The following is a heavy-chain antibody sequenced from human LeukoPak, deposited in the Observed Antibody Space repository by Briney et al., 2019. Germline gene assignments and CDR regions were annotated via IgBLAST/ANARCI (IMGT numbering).Heavy chain of an antibody. V-gene: IGHV3-74*01. Sequence: PGGSLRLSCAASGFTFSSYWMHWVRQAPGKGLVWVSRINSDGSSTSYADSVKGRFTISRDNAKNTLYLQMNSLRAEDTAVYYCARASRMVTPPNWFDPWGQGTLVTVSS. CDR1: GFTFSSYW. J-gene: IGHJ5*02. CDR3: ARASRMVTPPNWFDP. D-gene: IGHD5-18*01. CDR2: INSDGSST.